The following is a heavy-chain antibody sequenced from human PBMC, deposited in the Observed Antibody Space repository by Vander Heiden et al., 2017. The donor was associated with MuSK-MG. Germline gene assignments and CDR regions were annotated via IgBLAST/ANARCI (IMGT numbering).Heavy chain of an antibody. D-gene: IGHD4-4*01. CDR1: GYTFTDYY. CDR2: INPNNAGT. Sequence: QVQLVQSGADVKKPGASVKVSCKASGYTFTDYYIHWVRQAPGQGLQWMGWINPNNAGTNYAQKFQERVTMTRDTSISTAYMEMSRLRSDDTAIYYCAINYNKPNWFDPWGQGTLVTVCS. CDR3: AINYNKPNWFDP. J-gene: IGHJ5*02. V-gene: IGHV1-2*02.